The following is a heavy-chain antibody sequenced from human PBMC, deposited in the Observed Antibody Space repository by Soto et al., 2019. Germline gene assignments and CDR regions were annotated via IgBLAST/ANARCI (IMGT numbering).Heavy chain of an antibody. D-gene: IGHD6-19*01. J-gene: IGHJ6*02. CDR3: AKDISGWQNGMDV. V-gene: IGHV3-43*01. Sequence: EVQLVESGGVVVQPGGSLRLSCAASGFTFDDYTMHWVRQAPGKGLEWVSLISWDGGSTYYADSVKGRFTISRDNSKNYLYLQMNSLRTEDTALYYCAKDISGWQNGMDVWGQGTTVTVSS. CDR2: ISWDGGST. CDR1: GFTFDDYT.